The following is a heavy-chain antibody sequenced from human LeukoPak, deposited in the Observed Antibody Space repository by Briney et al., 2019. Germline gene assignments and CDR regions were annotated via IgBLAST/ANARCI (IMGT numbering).Heavy chain of an antibody. J-gene: IGHJ6*02. D-gene: IGHD3-10*01. Sequence: PGGSLRLSCAASGFTFSSNGMHWVRQAPGKGLEWVAVVSFDGSNKYFEDSVKGRFSICRDNSRNTLYLQMNSLRAEDTAVYYCARAGRGWFGSMDVWGQGTTVTVSS. CDR2: VSFDGSNK. V-gene: IGHV3-33*01. CDR3: ARAGRGWFGSMDV. CDR1: GFTFSSNG.